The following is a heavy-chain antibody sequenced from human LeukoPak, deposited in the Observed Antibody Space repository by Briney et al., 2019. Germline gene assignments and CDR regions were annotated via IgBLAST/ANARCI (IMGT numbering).Heavy chain of an antibody. V-gene: IGHV4-39*01. CDR3: ASGYAEILLVAEYFDH. CDR1: GDPVNSNNYY. Sequence: SETLSLTCSVSGDPVNSNNYYWAWIRQPPGKGLEWIATIHYSGITYYKASLKSRVTISIDTSKRQFSLKLTSVTAADTAVYYCASGYAEILLVAEYFDHWGQGTLVTVSS. J-gene: IGHJ1*01. CDR2: IHYSGIT. D-gene: IGHD2-8*02.